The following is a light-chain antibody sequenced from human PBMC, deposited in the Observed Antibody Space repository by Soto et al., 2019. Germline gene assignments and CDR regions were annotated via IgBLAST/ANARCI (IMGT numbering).Light chain of an antibody. CDR1: QSVSSSY. J-gene: IGKJ1*01. V-gene: IGKV3-20*01. Sequence: EIVVRQSPGTLSLCPGERATLSCRASQSVSSSYLAWYQQKPGQAPRLLIYGASSRATGIPDRFSGSGSGTDFTLTISRLEPEDFALYYCQQYGSSPRTFGQGTKVDIK. CDR3: QQYGSSPRT. CDR2: GAS.